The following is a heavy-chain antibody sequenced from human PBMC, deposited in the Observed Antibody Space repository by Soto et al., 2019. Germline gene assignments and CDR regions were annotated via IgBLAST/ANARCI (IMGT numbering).Heavy chain of an antibody. CDR2: ISAYNGNT. CDR3: ARENMVRGVIITYYYGMDV. CDR1: GYTFTSYG. V-gene: IGHV1-18*04. D-gene: IGHD3-10*01. J-gene: IGHJ6*02. Sequence: QVQLVQSGAEVKKPGASVKVSCKASGYTFTSYGISWVRQAPGQGLEWMGWISAYNGNTNYAQKLQGRVTMTTDTSTSTAYMELRSLRSDDTAVYYCARENMVRGVIITYYYGMDVWGQGTTVTVSS.